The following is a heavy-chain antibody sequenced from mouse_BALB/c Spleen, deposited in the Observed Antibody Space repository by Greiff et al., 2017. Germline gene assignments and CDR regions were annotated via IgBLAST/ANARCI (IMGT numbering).Heavy chain of an antibody. J-gene: IGHJ1*01. V-gene: IGHV7-3*02. CDR2: IRNKANGYTT. Sequence: EVKLVESGGGLVQPGGSLRLSCATSGFTFTDYYMSWVRQPPGKALEWLGFIRNKANGYTTEYSASVKGRFTISRDNSQSILYLQMNTLRAEDSATYYCARDNGDDGYWYFDVWGAGTTVTVSS. CDR3: ARDNGDDGYWYFDV. CDR1: GFTFTDYY. D-gene: IGHD2-2*01.